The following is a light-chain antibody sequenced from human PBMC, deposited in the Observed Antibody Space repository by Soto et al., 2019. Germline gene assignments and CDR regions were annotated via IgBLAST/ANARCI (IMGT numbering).Light chain of an antibody. J-gene: IGLJ2*01. CDR2: EGS. V-gene: IGLV2-23*01. Sequence: QSVLTQPASVSGSPGQSITISCTGTSSDVGSYNLVSWYQQHPGKAPKLMIYEGSKRPSGVSHRFSGSKSGNTASLTISGLKAEDEADYYCCSYAGSTNVVFGGGTKLTVL. CDR3: CSYAGSTNVV. CDR1: SSDVGSYNL.